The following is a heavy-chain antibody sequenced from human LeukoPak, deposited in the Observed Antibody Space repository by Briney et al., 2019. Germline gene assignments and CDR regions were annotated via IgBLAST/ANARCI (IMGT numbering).Heavy chain of an antibody. CDR3: AKDLSDSSRVPGDY. V-gene: IGHV3-23*01. Sequence: GGSLRLSCAASGFTFNTYAMSWVRQAPGKGLEWVSTISGSGGSTFYADSVKGRFTISRDNSKNTLYLQMNSLRAEDTAVYYCAKDLSDSSRVPGDYWGQGTLVTVSS. D-gene: IGHD6-13*01. CDR2: ISGSGGST. CDR1: GFTFNTYA. J-gene: IGHJ4*02.